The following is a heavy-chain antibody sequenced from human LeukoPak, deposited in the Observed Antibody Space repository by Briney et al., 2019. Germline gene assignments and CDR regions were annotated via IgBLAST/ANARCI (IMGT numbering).Heavy chain of an antibody. V-gene: IGHV4-59*01. CDR2: IYYSGST. J-gene: IGHJ5*02. CDR3: ARGSGGLMTSNWFDP. D-gene: IGHD3/OR15-3a*01. Sequence: PSETLSLTCTLSDGSIGSYYWSWIRQPPGKGLDWIGYIYYSGSTNYNPSLKSRVTISVDTSKNQFSLKLSSVTAADTAVYYCARGSGGLMTSNWFDPWGQGTLVTVSS. CDR1: DGSIGSYY.